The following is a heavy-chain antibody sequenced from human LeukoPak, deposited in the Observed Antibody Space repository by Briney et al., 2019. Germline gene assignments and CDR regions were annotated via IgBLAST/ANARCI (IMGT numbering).Heavy chain of an antibody. CDR2: IYYSGST. CDR1: GGSISSSSYY. J-gene: IGHJ5*02. V-gene: IGHV4-39*01. CDR3: ARLGVVPAAHWFDP. Sequence: SETLSLTCTVSGGSISSSSYYWGWIRQPPGRGLEWIGSIYYSGSTYYNPSRKSRVTISVDTSKNQFSLRLSSVTAADTAVYYCARLGVVPAAHWFDPWGQGTLVTVSS. D-gene: IGHD2-2*01.